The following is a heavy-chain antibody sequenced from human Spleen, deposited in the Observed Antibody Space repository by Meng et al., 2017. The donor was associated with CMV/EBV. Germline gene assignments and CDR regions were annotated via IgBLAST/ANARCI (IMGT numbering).Heavy chain of an antibody. D-gene: IGHD2-2*01. V-gene: IGHV3-21*01. Sequence: GESLKISCAASGFAFSSYSMNWVRQTPGKGLEWVSCISSTSSFIYYTGSVKGRFTISRDNRKNSLYLQMNYLRDEDTAVYYCARDQLSSSNSWSLDSWGQGTLVTVSS. CDR2: ISSTSSFI. CDR1: GFAFSSYS. CDR3: ARDQLSSSNSWSLDS. J-gene: IGHJ4*02.